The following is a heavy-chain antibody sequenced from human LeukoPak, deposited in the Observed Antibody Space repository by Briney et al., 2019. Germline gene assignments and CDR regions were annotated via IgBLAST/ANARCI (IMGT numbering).Heavy chain of an antibody. V-gene: IGHV3-48*04. D-gene: IGHD6-13*01. J-gene: IGHJ3*02. CDR1: GFIFSTYS. CDR2: ISSSGSTI. CDR3: ARDVAAAGFDI. Sequence: GGSLRLSCAASGFIFSTYSMNWVRQAPGKGLEWVSYISSSGSTIYYADSVKGRFTISRDNAKNSLYLQMNSLRAEDTAVYYCARDVAAAGFDIWGQGTMVTVSS.